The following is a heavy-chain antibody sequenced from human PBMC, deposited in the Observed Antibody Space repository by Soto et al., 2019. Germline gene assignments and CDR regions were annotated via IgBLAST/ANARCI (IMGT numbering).Heavy chain of an antibody. D-gene: IGHD1-1*01. Sequence: EVQLVESGGGLVQPGGSLTLSCAASGFTFSRNWMSWVRQAPGKGLVWVANIKEDGSEKYYADAVKGRFTLSRDNVENPQYLQMNSLGAEDTAVYYCARDGDGYPAWGQGTLVTVSS. CDR1: GFTFSRNW. CDR3: ARDGDGYPA. V-gene: IGHV3-7*01. J-gene: IGHJ5*02. CDR2: IKEDGSEK.